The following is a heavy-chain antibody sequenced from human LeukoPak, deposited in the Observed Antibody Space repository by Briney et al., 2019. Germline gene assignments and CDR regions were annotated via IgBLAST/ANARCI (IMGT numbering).Heavy chain of an antibody. CDR3: ASASGWSFDY. CDR1: RFTFSNYD. J-gene: IGHJ4*02. V-gene: IGHV3-11*03. Sequence: GGSLRLSCAASRFTFSNYDMNWVRQAPGKGLEWLSYISSSSGYTNYADSVKGRFTISRDNAKNSLYLQMNSLRAEDTAVYYCASASGWSFDYWGQGTLVTVSS. CDR2: ISSSSGYT. D-gene: IGHD6-19*01.